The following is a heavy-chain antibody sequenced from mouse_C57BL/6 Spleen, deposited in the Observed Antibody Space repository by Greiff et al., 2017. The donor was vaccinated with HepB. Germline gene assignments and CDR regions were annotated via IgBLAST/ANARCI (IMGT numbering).Heavy chain of an antibody. CDR3: ARGRYYDYDRDFDY. Sequence: QVQLQHSGPALVKPGASVKISCTASGYAFSSSWMNWVKQRPGKGLEWIGRIYPGDGDTNYTGKFKGKATLTADKSSSTAYMQLSSLTSEDSAVYFCARGRYYDYDRDFDYWGQGTTLTVSS. CDR2: IYPGDGDT. V-gene: IGHV1-82*01. D-gene: IGHD2-4*01. CDR1: GYAFSSSW. J-gene: IGHJ2*01.